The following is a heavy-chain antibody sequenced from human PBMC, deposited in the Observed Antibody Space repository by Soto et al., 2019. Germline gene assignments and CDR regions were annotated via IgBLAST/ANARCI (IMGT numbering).Heavy chain of an antibody. D-gene: IGHD5-18*01. V-gene: IGHV3-30*18. Sequence: QVQLVESGGGVVQPGRSLRLSSAASGFTFSSFAMHWVRQAPGKGLEWVTFMSYDGSNTFYADSVKGRFTISRDNSKNTLYRQMSSLRAEDTAVYYCVKSHSTALVPYYFDYWGQGALVTVSS. J-gene: IGHJ4*02. CDR2: MSYDGSNT. CDR3: VKSHSTALVPYYFDY. CDR1: GFTFSSFA.